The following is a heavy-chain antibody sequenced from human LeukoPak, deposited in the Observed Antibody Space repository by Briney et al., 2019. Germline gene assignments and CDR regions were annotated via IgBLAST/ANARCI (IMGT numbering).Heavy chain of an antibody. D-gene: IGHD1-26*01. CDR2: ISGRSDNT. CDR3: AKDRIVGATARLFDY. V-gene: IGHV3-23*01. J-gene: IGHJ4*02. CDR1: GFIFSNYA. Sequence: GASLRLSCAASGFIFSNYAMYWVRQAPGKGLEWVSAISGRSDNTYYADSVKGRFTLSRDSSKNTLYLQMNSLRAEDTAVYYCAKDRIVGATARLFDYWGQGTLVTVSS.